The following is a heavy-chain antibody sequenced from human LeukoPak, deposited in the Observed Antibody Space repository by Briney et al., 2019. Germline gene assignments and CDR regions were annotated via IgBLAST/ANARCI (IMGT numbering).Heavy chain of an antibody. J-gene: IGHJ4*02. CDR2: ISWNSGSI. CDR1: GFTFDDYA. V-gene: IGHV3-9*01. CDR3: AKADYDDYGSLDY. Sequence: GGSLRLSCAASGFTFDDYAMHWVRHAPGKGLEWVSGISWNSGSIGYADSVKGRFTISRDNAKNSLYLQMNSLRAEDTALYYCAKADYDDYGSLDYWGQGTLVTVSS. D-gene: IGHD4-17*01.